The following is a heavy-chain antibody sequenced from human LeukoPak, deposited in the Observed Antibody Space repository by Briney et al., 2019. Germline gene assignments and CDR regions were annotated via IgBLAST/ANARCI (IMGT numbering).Heavy chain of an antibody. CDR2: GYYTGRT. CDR3: ARGRRTTDY. Sequence: SETLSLTCTVSGGSITSSDYYWGWIRQPPGKGLEWIASGYYTGRTYDNPSLKSRVTISVDTSKNQFSLKLSSVTAADTAVYYCARGRRTTDYWGQGTLVTVSS. V-gene: IGHV4-39*07. CDR1: GGSITSSDYY. J-gene: IGHJ4*02. D-gene: IGHD4-17*01.